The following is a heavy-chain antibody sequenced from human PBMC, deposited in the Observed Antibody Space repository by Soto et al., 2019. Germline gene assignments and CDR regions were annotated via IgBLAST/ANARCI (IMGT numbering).Heavy chain of an antibody. CDR2: ISVSGGVT. J-gene: IGHJ3*02. CDR3: AISTGTTFSAAFDI. D-gene: IGHD1-1*01. CDR1: ACPLSGYS. Sequence: GGSLRLSCAASACPLSGYSMSWVRQAPGRGLEWVAAISVSGGVTYNADSVKGRFTLSRDKSKNTLYLQMNSLRADDTAIYYCAISTGTTFSAAFDIWGQGTRVTVSS. V-gene: IGHV3-23*01.